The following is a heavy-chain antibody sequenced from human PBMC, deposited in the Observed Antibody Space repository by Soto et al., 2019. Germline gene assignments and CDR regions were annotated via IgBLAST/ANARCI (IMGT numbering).Heavy chain of an antibody. V-gene: IGHV4-59*01. CDR3: ARPLLWFGGSYDAFDI. D-gene: IGHD3-10*01. J-gene: IGHJ3*02. Sequence: SDTLSLTCTVSGGSISSFYWSWIRQPPGKGLEWIGYIYYGGSTNYNPSLKSRVTISVDTSKNQFSLKLSSVTAADTAVYYCARPLLWFGGSYDAFDIWGQGTMVTVS. CDR2: IYYGGST. CDR1: GGSISSFY.